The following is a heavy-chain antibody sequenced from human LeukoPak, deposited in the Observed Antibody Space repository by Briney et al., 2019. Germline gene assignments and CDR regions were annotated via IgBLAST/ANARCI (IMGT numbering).Heavy chain of an antibody. D-gene: IGHD2-15*01. CDR1: GYSISSGYY. CDR3: ASGCSGGSCFRGSWFDP. J-gene: IGHJ5*02. V-gene: IGHV4-38-2*01. Sequence: SETLSLTCAVSGYSISSGYYWGWFRKPPGEGLEWIGSIYHTGSTYYNPSLKNRVTISIDTSKNHFSLRLSSVTAADTAVYYCASGCSGGSCFRGSWFDPWGQGTLVTVSS. CDR2: IYHTGST.